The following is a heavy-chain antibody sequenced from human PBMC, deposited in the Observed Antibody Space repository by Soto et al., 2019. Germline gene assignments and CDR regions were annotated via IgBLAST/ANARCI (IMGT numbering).Heavy chain of an antibody. V-gene: IGHV1-2*04. D-gene: IGHD3-22*01. Sequence: ALVKVSCKASGYTFTAYYFHFVRQAPGQGLEWTGWINPNRGGTSIAQKFQGWLTMTRDTSISTVYMELSRLRSDDTAMYYCARAPTMSTGHFEYWGQGTLVTVSS. CDR2: INPNRGGT. J-gene: IGHJ4*02. CDR3: ARAPTMSTGHFEY. CDR1: GYTFTAYY.